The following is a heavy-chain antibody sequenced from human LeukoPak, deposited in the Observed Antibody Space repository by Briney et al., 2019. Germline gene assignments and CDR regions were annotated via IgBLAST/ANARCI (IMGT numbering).Heavy chain of an antibody. CDR2: INHSGST. D-gene: IGHD6-13*01. CDR1: GGPASGYY. Sequence: SETLSLTCAVTGGPASGYYWSWIRQPPGKGLEWIGEINHSGSTNYNPSLKSRVTISVDTSKNQFSLKLSSVTAADTAVYYCARVRGFQSIAAAGLDPWGQGTLVTVSS. CDR3: ARVRGFQSIAAAGLDP. V-gene: IGHV4-34*01. J-gene: IGHJ5*02.